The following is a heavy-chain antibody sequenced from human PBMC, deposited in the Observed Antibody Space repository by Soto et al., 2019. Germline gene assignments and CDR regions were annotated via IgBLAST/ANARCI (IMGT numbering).Heavy chain of an antibody. J-gene: IGHJ5*02. CDR1: GGSISSSSYY. Sequence: TLSLTCTVSGGSISSSSYYWGWIRQPPGKGLEWIGSIYYSGSTYYNPSLKSRVTISVDTFKNQFSLKLSSVTAADTAVYYCASWEYSSSSGWFDPWGQGTLVTVSS. V-gene: IGHV4-39*01. D-gene: IGHD6-6*01. CDR3: ASWEYSSSSGWFDP. CDR2: IYYSGST.